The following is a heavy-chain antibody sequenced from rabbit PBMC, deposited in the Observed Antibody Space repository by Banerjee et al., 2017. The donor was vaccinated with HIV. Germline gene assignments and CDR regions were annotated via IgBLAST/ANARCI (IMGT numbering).Heavy chain of an antibody. CDR3: ARDAGGDGYSNDL. V-gene: IGHV1S45*01. D-gene: IGHD7-1*01. CDR2: INTSSGNT. Sequence: QEQLEESGGDLVKPEGSLTLTCTASGFSLSNKYVMCWVRQAPGKGLEWIACINTSSGNTVYATWAKGRFTISKTSWTTVTLQMTSLTAADTATYFCARDAGGDGYSNDLWGPGTLVTVS. CDR1: GFSLSNKYV. J-gene: IGHJ4*01.